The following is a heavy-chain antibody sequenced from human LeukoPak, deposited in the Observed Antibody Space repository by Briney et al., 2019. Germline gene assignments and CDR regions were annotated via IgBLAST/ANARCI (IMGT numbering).Heavy chain of an antibody. CDR2: ISANAYST. CDR1: GFTFSSYA. J-gene: IGHJ4*02. V-gene: IGHV3-23*01. Sequence: HPGGSLRLSCAASGFTFSSYAMSWVRQAPGKGLEWVSAISANAYSTYYADSVKGRFTISRDSSRNTLYLQMSGLRAEDTAVYYCAKYRTGSSYSGVDYWGQGTLVTVSS. CDR3: AKYRTGSSYSGVDY. D-gene: IGHD2-15*01.